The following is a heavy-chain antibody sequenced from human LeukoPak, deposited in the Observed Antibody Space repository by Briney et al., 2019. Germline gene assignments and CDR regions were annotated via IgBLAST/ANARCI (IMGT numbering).Heavy chain of an antibody. J-gene: IGHJ6*03. CDR3: AKDDSTTQNSYYHMDV. CDR1: GFTFSRYP. Sequence: GGSLRLSCAASGFTFSRYPMHWVRQAPGKGLEWVAVISSDGSNKYYEDSVKGRFTISRDNSKNTLYLQMDSLGAEDTAVYYCAKDDSTTQNSYYHMDVWGKGTTVTVSS. CDR2: ISSDGSNK. V-gene: IGHV3-30*18. D-gene: IGHD5/OR15-5a*01.